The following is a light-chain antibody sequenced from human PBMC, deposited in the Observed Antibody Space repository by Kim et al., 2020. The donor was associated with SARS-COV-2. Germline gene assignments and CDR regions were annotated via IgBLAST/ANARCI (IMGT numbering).Light chain of an antibody. Sequence: QSALTQSPSTSATPGQRVTIACSGGTSNIGSNSVNWYQHLPGTAPKFLIYSNNKRPSGVPDRFSGSKSGTSASLAISGLQSEDEGDYYCATWDNSLRAYVFGPGTKVTVL. CDR1: TSNIGSNS. CDR2: SNN. V-gene: IGLV1-44*01. J-gene: IGLJ1*01. CDR3: ATWDNSLRAYV.